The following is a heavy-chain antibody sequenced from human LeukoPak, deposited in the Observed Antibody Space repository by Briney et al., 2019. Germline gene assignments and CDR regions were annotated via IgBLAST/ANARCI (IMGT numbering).Heavy chain of an antibody. CDR2: IRNRAYGGIT. CDR3: TRARLVGYCTSTSCYGGSYFDY. Sequence: PGGSLRLSCTASGFTFGDYAMSWVRQAPGKGLEWVGFIRNRAYGGITEYAASVKGRFTISRDDSKSIAYLQMNSLKTEDTAVYYCTRARLVGYCTSTSCYGGSYFDYWGQGTLVTVSS. J-gene: IGHJ4*02. V-gene: IGHV3-49*04. CDR1: GFTFGDYA. D-gene: IGHD2-2*01.